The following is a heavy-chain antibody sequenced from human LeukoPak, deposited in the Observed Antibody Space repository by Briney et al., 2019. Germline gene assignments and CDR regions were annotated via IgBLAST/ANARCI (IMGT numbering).Heavy chain of an antibody. CDR1: GGSISSYY. Sequence: SETLSLTCSVSGGSISSYYWSWIRQPPGKGLEWIGYIYYSGSTNYNPSLKSRVTISVDTSKNQFSLKLSSVTAADTAVYYCARDSSGYLDYWGQGTLVTVSS. CDR2: IYYSGST. J-gene: IGHJ4*02. D-gene: IGHD3-22*01. V-gene: IGHV4-59*01. CDR3: ARDSSGYLDY.